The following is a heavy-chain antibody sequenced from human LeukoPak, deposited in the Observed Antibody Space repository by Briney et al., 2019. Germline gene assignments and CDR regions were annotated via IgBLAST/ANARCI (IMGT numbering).Heavy chain of an antibody. CDR2: TDSGGGT. CDR1: GFTVSSNS. CDR3: ARGFGPNGFDI. Sequence: GGSLRLSCAASGFTVSSNSMSGVGQPPGRGLEWVSVTDSGGGTDYADSVKGRFNISRDNSKNSLHLQMNSLRAEDTAVYYCARGFGPNGFDIWGQGTMVTVSS. D-gene: IGHD3-3*01. J-gene: IGHJ3*02. V-gene: IGHV3-66*01.